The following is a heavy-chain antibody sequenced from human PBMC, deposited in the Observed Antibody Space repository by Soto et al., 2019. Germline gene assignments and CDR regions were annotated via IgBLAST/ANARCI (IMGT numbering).Heavy chain of an antibody. Sequence: GGSLRLSCAASGFTFSSYSMNWVRQAPGKGLEWVSSISSSSSYIYYADSVKGRFTISRDNAKNSLYLQMNSLRAEDTAVYYCAREASGNTIFGVVTWVDIDYWGQGTLVTVSS. CDR1: GFTFSSYS. J-gene: IGHJ4*02. D-gene: IGHD3-3*01. CDR3: AREASGNTIFGVVTWVDIDY. V-gene: IGHV3-21*01. CDR2: ISSSSSYI.